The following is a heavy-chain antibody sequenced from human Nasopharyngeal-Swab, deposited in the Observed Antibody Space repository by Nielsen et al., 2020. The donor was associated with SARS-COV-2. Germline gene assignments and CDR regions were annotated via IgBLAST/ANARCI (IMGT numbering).Heavy chain of an antibody. D-gene: IGHD3-16*01. J-gene: IGHJ6*02. CDR1: GFTFSSYT. Sequence: GGSLRLSCGTSGFTFSSYTMRWVRQAPGRGLVWVSAITGSGDATNYADSVRGRFTISRDNSKSTLYLQMNSLRAEDTAEYFCAKDGVRLNGIDVWGQGTTVTVSS. CDR3: AKDGVRLNGIDV. V-gene: IGHV3-23*01. CDR2: ITGSGDAT.